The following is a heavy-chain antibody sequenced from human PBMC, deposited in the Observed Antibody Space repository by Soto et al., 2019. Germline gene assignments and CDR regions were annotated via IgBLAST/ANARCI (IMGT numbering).Heavy chain of an antibody. Sequence: GGSLRLSCAASGFSFNIFAMNWVRQAPGKGLEWVSGISGGGGSTYYADSVKGRFTISRDNSNNTLYLQMNSLRAEDTAVYYCAKDPTTYDSSAQFDSWGQGTLVTVSS. CDR3: AKDPTTYDSSAQFDS. J-gene: IGHJ4*02. D-gene: IGHD3-22*01. V-gene: IGHV3-23*01. CDR1: GFSFNIFA. CDR2: ISGGGGST.